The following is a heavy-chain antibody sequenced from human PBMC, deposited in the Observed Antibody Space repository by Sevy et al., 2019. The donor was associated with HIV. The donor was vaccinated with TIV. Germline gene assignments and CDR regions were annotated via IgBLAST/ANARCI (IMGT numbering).Heavy chain of an antibody. D-gene: IGHD3-10*01. J-gene: IGHJ6*02. CDR3: AKDEGTMVRGVILPSYNYGMDV. V-gene: IGHV3-30*18. Sequence: GGSLRLSCAASGFTFSSYGMHWVRQAPGKGLEWVAVISYDGSNKYYADSVKGRFTISRDNSKNTLYLQMNSLRAEDTAVYYCAKDEGTMVRGVILPSYNYGMDVWGQGTTVTVSS. CDR2: ISYDGSNK. CDR1: GFTFSSYG.